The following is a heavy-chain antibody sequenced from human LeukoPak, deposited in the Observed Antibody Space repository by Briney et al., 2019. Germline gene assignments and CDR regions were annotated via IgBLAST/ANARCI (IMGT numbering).Heavy chain of an antibody. CDR1: GYTFTDHY. CDR2: INPNSGST. CDR3: ASIGGTSLEY. J-gene: IGHJ4*02. Sequence: ASVKVSCKASGYTFTDHYMHWVRQAPGQGLEWVGWINPNSGSTNYAQKFQGRVTMTRDTSINTAYMEVSRLRSDDTAVYYCASIGGTSLEYWGQGTLVTVSS. V-gene: IGHV1-2*02. D-gene: IGHD4-23*01.